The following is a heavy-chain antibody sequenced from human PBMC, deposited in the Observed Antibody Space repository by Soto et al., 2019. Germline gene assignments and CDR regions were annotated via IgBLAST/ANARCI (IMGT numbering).Heavy chain of an antibody. CDR2: IYYSGST. CDR1: GGSISSYY. J-gene: IGHJ6*02. V-gene: IGHV4-59*08. Sequence: PSETLSLTCTVSGGSISSYYWSWIRQPPGKGLEWIGYIYYSGSTNYNPSLKSRVTISVDTSKNQFSLKLSSVTAADTAVYYCARHLPFGTTVTTLYYYYGMDVWGQGTTVTVSS. CDR3: ARHLPFGTTVTTLYYYYGMDV. D-gene: IGHD4-17*01.